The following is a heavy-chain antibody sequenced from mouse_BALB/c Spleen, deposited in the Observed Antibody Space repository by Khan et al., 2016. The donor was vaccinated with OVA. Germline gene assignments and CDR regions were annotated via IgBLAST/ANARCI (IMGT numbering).Heavy chain of an antibody. CDR3: ARPPYFSYVMVY. D-gene: IGHD2-10*01. CDR2: INTYTGEP. V-gene: IGHV9-3-1*01. Sequence: QIQLVQSGPELKKPGETVKISCKASGYTFTNYGLNWVKQAPGKGLKWMGWINTYTGEPTYADDFKGRFAFSLETSARTAYLQINTLKNEDTATYFCARPPYFSYVMVYWGQGTSVTVSS. J-gene: IGHJ4*01. CDR1: GYTFTNYG.